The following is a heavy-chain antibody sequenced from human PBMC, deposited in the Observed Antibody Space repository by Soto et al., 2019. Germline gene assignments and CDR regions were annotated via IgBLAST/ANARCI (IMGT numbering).Heavy chain of an antibody. J-gene: IGHJ4*02. V-gene: IGHV1-46*01. CDR1: GYTFTSYY. Sequence: ASVKVSCKASGYTFTSYYMHWVRQAPGQGLEWMGIINPSGGSTSYAQKFQGRVTMTRDTSTSTAYMELSSLRSDDTAVYYCARERYCSGGSCEERFDYWGQGTLVTVSS. CDR2: INPSGGST. CDR3: ARERYCSGGSCEERFDY. D-gene: IGHD2-15*01.